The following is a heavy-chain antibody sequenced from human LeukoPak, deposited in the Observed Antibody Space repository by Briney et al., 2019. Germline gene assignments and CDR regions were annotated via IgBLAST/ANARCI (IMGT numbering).Heavy chain of an antibody. V-gene: IGHV3-23*01. CDR2: ISGSGGST. J-gene: IGHJ4*02. CDR1: RFTLSNYW. Sequence: PGGSLRLSCAASRFTLSNYWMSWVRQAPGKGLEWVSAISGSGGSTYYADSVKGRFTISRDNSKNTLYLQMNSLRAEDTAVYYCAKEQGSSWSRSFDYWGQGTLVTVSS. D-gene: IGHD6-13*01. CDR3: AKEQGSSWSRSFDY.